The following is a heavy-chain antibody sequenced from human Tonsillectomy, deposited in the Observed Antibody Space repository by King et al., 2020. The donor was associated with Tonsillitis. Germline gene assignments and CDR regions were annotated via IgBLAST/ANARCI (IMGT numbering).Heavy chain of an antibody. CDR3: AADSGPGVYAFHM. J-gene: IGHJ3*02. CDR1: GFSFSTSS. D-gene: IGHD5/OR15-5a*01. Sequence: QLVQSGPEVRKPGTSVKVSCKASGFSFSTSSIQWVRQARGQRPEWIGWIVVGRGYANYAQNFQDRVTITRDMSTSTAYMELSSLRSEDTAVYYCAADSGPGVYAFHMWGQGTMVTVSS. CDR2: IVVGRGYA. V-gene: IGHV1-58*02.